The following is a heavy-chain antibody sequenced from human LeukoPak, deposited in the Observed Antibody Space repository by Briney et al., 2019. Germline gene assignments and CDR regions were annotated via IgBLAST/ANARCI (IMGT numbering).Heavy chain of an antibody. Sequence: ASVKVSCKASGYTSTSYGISWVRQAPGKGLEWMGWISGYNGNTNYAQKLQGRVTMTRDTSTSTVYMELSSLRSEDTAVYYCARFAVHRRIAVTGQFGLDYWGRGTLVTVSS. D-gene: IGHD6-19*01. J-gene: IGHJ4*02. CDR1: GYTSTSYG. CDR3: ARFAVHRRIAVTGQFGLDY. V-gene: IGHV1-18*01. CDR2: ISGYNGNT.